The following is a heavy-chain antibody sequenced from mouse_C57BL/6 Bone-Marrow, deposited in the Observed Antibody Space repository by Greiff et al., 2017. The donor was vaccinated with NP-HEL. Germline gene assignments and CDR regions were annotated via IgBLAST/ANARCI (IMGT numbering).Heavy chain of an antibody. V-gene: IGHV5-16*01. CDR3: ARATGYYAMDY. J-gene: IGHJ4*01. D-gene: IGHD1-1*01. CDR2: INYDGSST. CDR1: GFTFSDYY. Sequence: EVKVVESEGGLVQPGSSMKLSCTASGFTFSDYYMAWVRQVPEKGLEWVANINYDGSSTYYLDSLKSRFIISRDNAKNILYLQMSSLKSEDTATYYCARATGYYAMDYWGQGTSVTVSS.